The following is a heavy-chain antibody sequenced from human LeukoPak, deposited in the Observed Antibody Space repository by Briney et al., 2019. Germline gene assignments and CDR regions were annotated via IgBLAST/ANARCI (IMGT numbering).Heavy chain of an antibody. V-gene: IGHV1-2*06. CDR1: GYTFTGYY. Sequence: GASVKVSCKASGYTFTGYYMHWVRQAPGQGLEWMERINPNSGGTNYAQKFQGRVTMTRDTSISTAYMELSRLRSDDTAVYYCARYYYGSGSPYYYYMDVWGKGTTVTVS. J-gene: IGHJ6*03. D-gene: IGHD3-10*01. CDR2: INPNSGGT. CDR3: ARYYYGSGSPYYYYMDV.